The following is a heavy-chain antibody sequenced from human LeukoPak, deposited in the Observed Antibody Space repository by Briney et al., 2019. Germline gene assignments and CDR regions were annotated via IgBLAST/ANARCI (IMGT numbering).Heavy chain of an antibody. J-gene: IGHJ6*02. V-gene: IGHV1-2*04. CDR2: INPNSGGT. CDR1: GYTFTGYY. D-gene: IGHD1-26*01. Sequence: ASVKVSCKASGYTFTGYYMHWVRQAPGQGLEWMGWINPNSGGTNYARKFQGWVTMTRDTSISTAYMELSRLRSDDTAVYYCARVPIAPSYSGSYYYYYGMDVWGQGTTVAVSS. CDR3: ARVPIAPSYSGSYYYYYGMDV.